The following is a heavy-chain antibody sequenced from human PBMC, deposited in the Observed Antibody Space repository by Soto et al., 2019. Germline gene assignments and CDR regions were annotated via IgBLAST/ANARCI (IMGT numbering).Heavy chain of an antibody. J-gene: IGHJ6*02. D-gene: IGHD3-3*01. CDR1: GYTFTSYA. Sequence: ASVKVSCKASGYTFTSYAMHWVRQAPGQRLEWMGWINAGNGNTKYSQKFQGRVTITRDTSASTAYMELSSLRSEDTAVYYCARDVPFYDFWSGYLSGYGMDVWGQGTTVTVSS. CDR3: ARDVPFYDFWSGYLSGYGMDV. CDR2: INAGNGNT. V-gene: IGHV1-3*01.